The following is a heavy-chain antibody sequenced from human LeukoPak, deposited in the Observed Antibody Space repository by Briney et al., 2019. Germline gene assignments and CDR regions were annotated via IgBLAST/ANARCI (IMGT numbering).Heavy chain of an antibody. Sequence: GGSLRLSCAASGFTFSDYYMSWIRQAPGKGLEWVSYISSSGSTIYYADSVKGRFTIYRDNAKNSLYLQMNSLRAEDTAVYSCARSTQYDFWSGSLGWFDPWGQGTLVTVSS. V-gene: IGHV3-11*01. CDR2: ISSSGSTI. D-gene: IGHD3-3*01. CDR1: GFTFSDYY. J-gene: IGHJ5*02. CDR3: ARSTQYDFWSGSLGWFDP.